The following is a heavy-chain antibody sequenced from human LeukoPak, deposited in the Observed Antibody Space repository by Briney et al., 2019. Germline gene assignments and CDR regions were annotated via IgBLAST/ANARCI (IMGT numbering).Heavy chain of an antibody. D-gene: IGHD5-24*01. V-gene: IGHV4-4*07. CDR3: ARGDVNWFDP. Sequence: SETLSLTCTVSGGSISSDYWSWIRQPAGKGLEWIGRIYTTESTNYSPSLKSRVTMSVDTSKNQFSLKLSSVTAADTAVYYCARGDVNWFDPWGQGTLVTVSS. CDR1: GGSISSDY. J-gene: IGHJ5*02. CDR2: IYTTEST.